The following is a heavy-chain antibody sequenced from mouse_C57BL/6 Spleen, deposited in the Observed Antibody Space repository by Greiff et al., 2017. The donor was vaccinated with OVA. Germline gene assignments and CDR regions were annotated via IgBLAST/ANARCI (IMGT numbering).Heavy chain of an antibody. CDR3: ARVRHYYAMDY. Sequence: QVQLQQPGAELVKPGASVKLSCKASGYTFTSYWMHWVKQRPIQGLEWIGNIDPSDSETHYNQKFKDKATLTVDKSSSTAYMQLSSLTSEDSAVYYCARVRHYYAMDYWGQGTSVTVSS. CDR1: GYTFTSYW. J-gene: IGHJ4*01. V-gene: IGHV1-52*01. CDR2: IDPSDSET.